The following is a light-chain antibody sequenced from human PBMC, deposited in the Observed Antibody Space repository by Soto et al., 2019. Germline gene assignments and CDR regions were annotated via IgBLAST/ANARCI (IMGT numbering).Light chain of an antibody. CDR2: AAS. V-gene: IGKV3-20*01. CDR3: QYYDNSPVT. Sequence: EIVLTQSPGTLSLSPGERATLSCRASHDVSSDFLAWYQQRPDQAPRLLIFAASRMATGIADRFSGSGSGIDFTLSISILEPEDFAVYYYQYYDNSPVTFGGGTKVEI. J-gene: IGKJ4*01. CDR1: HDVSSDF.